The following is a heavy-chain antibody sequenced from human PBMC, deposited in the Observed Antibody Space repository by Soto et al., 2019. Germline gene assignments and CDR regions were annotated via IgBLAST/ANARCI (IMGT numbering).Heavy chain of an antibody. CDR3: CRGSWLPDF. CDR2: ISRISTIV. CDR1: GFTFSDYS. J-gene: IGHJ1*01. Sequence: GGSLRLSCAASGFTFSDYSMNWVRQAPGKGLEWIAYISRISTIVYYADSVKGRFTISRDDAKNSLFLQMNSLRAEDWAVYYCCRGSWLPDFWGQGALVTVSS. D-gene: IGHD2-15*01. V-gene: IGHV3-48*04.